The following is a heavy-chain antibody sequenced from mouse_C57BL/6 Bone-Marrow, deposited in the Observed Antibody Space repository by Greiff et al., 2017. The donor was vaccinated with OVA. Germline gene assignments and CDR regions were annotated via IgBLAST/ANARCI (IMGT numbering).Heavy chain of an antibody. J-gene: IGHJ1*03. V-gene: IGHV2-5*01. Sequence: VMLVESGPGLVQPSQSLSITCTVSGFSLTSYGVHWVRQSPGKGLEWLGVIWRGGSTDYNAAFMSRLSITKDNSKSQVFFKMNSLQADDTAIYYCAKKSCGPYWYFDVWGTGTTVTVSS. CDR1: GFSLTSYG. CDR3: AKKSCGPYWYFDV. CDR2: IWRGGST.